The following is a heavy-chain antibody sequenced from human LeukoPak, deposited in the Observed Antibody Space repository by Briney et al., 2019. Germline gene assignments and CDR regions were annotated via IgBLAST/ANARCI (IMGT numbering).Heavy chain of an antibody. CDR3: ARDGRPLDY. J-gene: IGHJ4*02. CDR2: IKQDGGEK. V-gene: IGHV3-7*03. Sequence: GGPLRLSCAASGFTLSSYTMNWVRQAPGKGLEWVANIKQDGGEKYYVDSVKGRYTISRDNAKNSLYLQMNSLRVEDTAVYYCARDGRPLDYWGQGTLVTVSS. CDR1: GFTLSSYT.